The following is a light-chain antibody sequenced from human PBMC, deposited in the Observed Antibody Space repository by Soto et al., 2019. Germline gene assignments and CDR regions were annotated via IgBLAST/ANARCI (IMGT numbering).Light chain of an antibody. Sequence: EIGLTQSPATLSLSPGERATLSCRASQSVSSYLAWYQQKPGQAPRLLIYDASNRATGIPARFSGSGSGTDFTLTISSLEPEYFAVYYCQQRSNWPTFGGGTKVEIK. CDR1: QSVSSY. J-gene: IGKJ4*01. V-gene: IGKV3-11*01. CDR2: DAS. CDR3: QQRSNWPT.